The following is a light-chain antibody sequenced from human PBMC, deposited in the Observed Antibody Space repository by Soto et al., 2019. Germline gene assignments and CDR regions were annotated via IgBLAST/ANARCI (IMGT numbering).Light chain of an antibody. CDR2: DVS. J-gene: IGLJ1*01. Sequence: QSALTQPASVSGSPGQSITISCTGTSSDVGGYNYVSWYQRHPGKAPKLMIYDVSNRPSGVSNRFSGSKFGNTASLTISGLQAEDEADYHCSSYTSTSIVFGTGTKLTVL. CDR1: SSDVGGYNY. CDR3: SSYTSTSIV. V-gene: IGLV2-14*01.